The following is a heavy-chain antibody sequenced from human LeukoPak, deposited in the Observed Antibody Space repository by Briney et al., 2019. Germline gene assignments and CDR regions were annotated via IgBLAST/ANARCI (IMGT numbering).Heavy chain of an antibody. CDR3: TTNAPHFYSSGWTGTFEI. Sequence: AGGSLRLSCAASGFTFSNAWMSWVRQAPGKGLEWVGRIMSKSDGGTTDYAAPVKGRFTISREDSKNTLYLQMNSLKTEDTAVYYCTTNAPHFYSSGWTGTFEIWGRGTLVTVSS. D-gene: IGHD6-19*01. V-gene: IGHV3-15*01. J-gene: IGHJ3*02. CDR1: GFTFSNAW. CDR2: IMSKSDGGTT.